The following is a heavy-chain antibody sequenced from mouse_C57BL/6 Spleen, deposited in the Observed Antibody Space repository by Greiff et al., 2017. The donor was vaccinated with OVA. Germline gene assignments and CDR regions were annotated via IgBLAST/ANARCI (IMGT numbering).Heavy chain of an antibody. CDR3: ARAHDGRGPLYAMDY. CDR1: GFTFSSYA. Sequence: DVMLVESGGGLVKPGGSLKLSCAASGFTFSSYAMSWVRQTPEKRLEWVATISDGGSYTYYPDNVKGRFTISRDNAKNNLYLQMSHLKSEDTAMYYCARAHDGRGPLYAMDYWGQGTSVTVSS. CDR2: ISDGGSYT. J-gene: IGHJ4*01. V-gene: IGHV5-4*03. D-gene: IGHD3-3*01.